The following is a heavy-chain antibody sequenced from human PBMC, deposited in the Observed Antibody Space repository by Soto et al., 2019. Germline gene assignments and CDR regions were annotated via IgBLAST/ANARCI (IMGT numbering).Heavy chain of an antibody. CDR2: ISVSGST. CDR3: ARGSGSRRENRFDP. J-gene: IGHJ5*02. CDR1: GGSITMGSYF. Sequence: QVQLRESGPGLVKPSQTLSLTCTVSGGSITMGSYFWNWIRQLPGKGLEWIGYISVSGSTDYNPSLKRRLTISADTSKEQFSLSLASATAADTAVYFCARGSGSRRENRFDPWGQGNLVTVSS. D-gene: IGHD3-10*01. V-gene: IGHV4-31*03.